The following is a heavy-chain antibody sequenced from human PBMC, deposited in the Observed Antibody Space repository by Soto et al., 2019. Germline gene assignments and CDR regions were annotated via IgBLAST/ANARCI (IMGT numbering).Heavy chain of an antibody. J-gene: IGHJ4*02. V-gene: IGHV3-30-3*01. Sequence: GGSLRLSCAASGFAFDNYPMNWVRQAPGKGLEWVAVISYDGSNKYYADSVKGRFTISRDNAKNSLYLQMNSLRAEDTAVYYCATLAPTYDLWSDSYYFYYWGQGTLVPVSS. CDR1: GFAFDNYP. D-gene: IGHD3-3*01. CDR3: ATLAPTYDLWSDSYYFYY. CDR2: ISYDGSNK.